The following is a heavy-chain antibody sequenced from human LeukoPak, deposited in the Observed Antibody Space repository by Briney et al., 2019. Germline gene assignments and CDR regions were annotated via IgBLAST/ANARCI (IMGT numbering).Heavy chain of an antibody. CDR2: IYSGGST. Sequence: PGGSLRLSCVASGFTVSSNYMSWVRQAPGKGLEWVSVIYSGGSTYYADSVKGRFTISRHNSKNTLYLQMNSLRAEDTAVYYCARDGDTVKFDYWGQGTLVTVSS. V-gene: IGHV3-53*04. CDR1: GFTVSSNY. CDR3: ARDGDTVKFDY. D-gene: IGHD5-18*01. J-gene: IGHJ4*02.